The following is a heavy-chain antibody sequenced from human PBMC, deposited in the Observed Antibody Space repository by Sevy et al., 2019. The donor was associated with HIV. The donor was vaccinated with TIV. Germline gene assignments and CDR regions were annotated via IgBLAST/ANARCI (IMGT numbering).Heavy chain of an antibody. V-gene: IGHV3-49*03. CDR2: SRSKAYGGTT. Sequence: GGSLRLSCRASGFSFVDYTVMWFRQGPGKGLEWVGLSRSKAYGGTTEYAASVRGRFSISRDDSKTIAYLNLNSLRVEDTAVYSCASCSGPHIGCEYNYYYMDVWCKGTTVTVSS. D-gene: IGHD3-10*02. J-gene: IGHJ6*03. CDR3: ASCSGPHIGCEYNYYYMDV. CDR1: GFSFVDYT.